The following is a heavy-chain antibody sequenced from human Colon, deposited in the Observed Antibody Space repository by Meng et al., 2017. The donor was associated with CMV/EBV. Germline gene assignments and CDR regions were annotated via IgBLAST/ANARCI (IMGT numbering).Heavy chain of an antibody. J-gene: IGHJ4*02. CDR2: MYYSGST. CDR3: ARDLKSGSGWSGTFDY. CDR1: GGSISRSSYF. Sequence: SETLSLTCTVSGGSISRSSYFWGWIRQPPGKGLEWIGSMYYSGSTHYNPSLKSRVTISVDTSEKQFSLKLRSVTAADTAVYYCARDLKSGSGWSGTFDYWGQGMLVTVSS. V-gene: IGHV4-39*07. D-gene: IGHD6-19*01.